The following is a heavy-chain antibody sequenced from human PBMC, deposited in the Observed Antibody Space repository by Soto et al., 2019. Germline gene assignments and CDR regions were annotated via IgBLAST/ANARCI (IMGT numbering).Heavy chain of an antibody. Sequence: TLSLTCTVSGVSVSSAGYYWTWIRQHPGKGLEWIGYVSYSGSTYYNSSLKSRLTISLDTSKSQFSLKLNSVPAADTAVYYCARFVNYYYYGMDVWGQGTTVTVSS. CDR3: ARFVNYYYYGMDV. J-gene: IGHJ6*02. V-gene: IGHV4-31*03. D-gene: IGHD2-15*01. CDR1: GVSVSSAGYY. CDR2: VSYSGST.